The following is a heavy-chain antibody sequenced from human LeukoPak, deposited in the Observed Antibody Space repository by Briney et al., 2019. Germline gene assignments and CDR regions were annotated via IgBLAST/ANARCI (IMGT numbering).Heavy chain of an antibody. Sequence: PGRSLRLSCAASGFTFSSYGMHWVRQAPGKGLEWVAVISYDGSNKYYADSVKGRFTISRDNSKNTLYLQMNSLRAEDTAVYYCARADPPGAFDIWGQGTMVTVSS. J-gene: IGHJ3*02. CDR2: ISYDGSNK. V-gene: IGHV3-30*03. CDR3: ARADPPGAFDI. CDR1: GFTFSSYG.